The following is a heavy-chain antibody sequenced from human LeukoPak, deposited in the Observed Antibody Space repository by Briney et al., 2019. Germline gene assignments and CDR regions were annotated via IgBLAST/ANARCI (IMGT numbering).Heavy chain of an antibody. J-gene: IGHJ1*01. Sequence: GGSLRLSCAASGLTISNNFMGWVRQAPGKGLEWVSLIYSGGSTYSAESWKGRFTISRDNSKNTLHLQMNSLRAEDTAVYYCARDIDYYGSGRHGYFDHWGQGTLVSVSS. CDR2: IYSGGST. CDR3: ARDIDYYGSGRHGYFDH. D-gene: IGHD3-10*01. CDR1: GLTISNNF. V-gene: IGHV3-66*01.